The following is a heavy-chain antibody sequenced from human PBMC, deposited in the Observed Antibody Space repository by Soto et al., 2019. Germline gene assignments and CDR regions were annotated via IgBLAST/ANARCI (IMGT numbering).Heavy chain of an antibody. J-gene: IGHJ6*02. Sequence: EVQLLESGGGLVQPGGSLRLSCAASGFTVSSNYMSWVRQAPGKGLEWVSVIYTGGSAYYADSGKDRFTISRDNSKNTLYVQMNSLRAEDTAVYYCARWYNWNYGGMDVWGQGTTVTVSS. V-gene: IGHV3-66*01. CDR2: IYTGGSA. D-gene: IGHD1-20*01. CDR3: ARWYNWNYGGMDV. CDR1: GFTVSSNY.